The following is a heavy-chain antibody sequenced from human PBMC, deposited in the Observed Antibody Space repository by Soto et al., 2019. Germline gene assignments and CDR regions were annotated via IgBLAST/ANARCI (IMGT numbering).Heavy chain of an antibody. J-gene: IGHJ6*03. V-gene: IGHV1-18*01. CDR2: ISAHNDNT. D-gene: IGHD3-3*01. CDR3: ARGGLYVSSYYYMDV. CDR1: GYTFNTHG. Sequence: QVQLVQSGAEVKKPGASVKVSCKASGYTFNTHGISWVRQAAGQGLEWMGWISAHNDNTNYAQKLQGRVTMTTDTSTNTAYMELRSLTSDDTAVYYCARGGLYVSSYYYMDVWGKGTTVTVSS.